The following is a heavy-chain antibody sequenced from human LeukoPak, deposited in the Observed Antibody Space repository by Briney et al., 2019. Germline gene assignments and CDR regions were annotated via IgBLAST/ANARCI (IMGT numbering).Heavy chain of an antibody. D-gene: IGHD1-26*01. Sequence: ASVKVSCKASGFTFNSSAMQWVRQARGQRLEWIGWIVVGSGNTNYAQKFQERVTITRDMSTSTAYMELSSLRSEDTAVYYCAAGGSGSYYIDYWGQGTLVTVSS. CDR2: IVVGSGNT. CDR1: GFTFNSSA. V-gene: IGHV1-58*02. J-gene: IGHJ4*02. CDR3: AAGGSGSYYIDY.